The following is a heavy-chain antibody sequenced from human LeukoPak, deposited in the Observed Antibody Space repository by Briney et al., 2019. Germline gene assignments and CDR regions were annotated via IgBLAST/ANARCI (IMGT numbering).Heavy chain of an antibody. J-gene: IGHJ6*03. V-gene: IGHV3-23*01. D-gene: IGHD6-13*01. CDR2: ISGSGGST. CDR3: AKDGAAAGTPYYYYYMDV. CDR1: GFTFSSYG. Sequence: PGGSLRLSCAASGFTFSSYGMSWVRQAPGKGLEWVSAISGSGGSTYYADSVKGRFTISRDNSKNTLYLQMNSLRAEDTAVYYCAKDGAAAGTPYYYYYMDVWGKGTTVTISS.